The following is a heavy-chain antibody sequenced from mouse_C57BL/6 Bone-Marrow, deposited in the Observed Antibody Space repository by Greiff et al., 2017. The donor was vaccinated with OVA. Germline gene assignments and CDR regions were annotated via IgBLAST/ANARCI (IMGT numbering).Heavy chain of an antibody. CDR3: ERSNYGGLAMDY. Sequence: QVQLQQSGPELVKPGASVKISCKASGYSFTIYYIHWVTQRPGQGLEWMGWICLGSVNTKYNEKFKGKATLTANTSSSTAYMQLSSLTSEDSAVYYCERSNYGGLAMDYWGQGTSVTVSS. CDR2: ICLGSVNT. D-gene: IGHD2-5*01. V-gene: IGHV1-66*01. J-gene: IGHJ4*01. CDR1: GYSFTIYY.